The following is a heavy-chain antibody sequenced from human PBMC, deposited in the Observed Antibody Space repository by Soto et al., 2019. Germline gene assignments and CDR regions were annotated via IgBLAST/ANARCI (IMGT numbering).Heavy chain of an antibody. CDR2: INHSGST. D-gene: IGHD3-10*01. Sequence: SETLSLTCAVYGGSFSGYYWSWIRQPPWKGLEWIGEINHSGSTNYNPSLKSRVTISVDTSKNQFSLKLSSVTAADTAVYYCARGPYYGSGSYYSLFDYWGQGPLVTVSS. CDR1: GGSFSGYY. CDR3: ARGPYYGSGSYYSLFDY. J-gene: IGHJ4*02. V-gene: IGHV4-34*01.